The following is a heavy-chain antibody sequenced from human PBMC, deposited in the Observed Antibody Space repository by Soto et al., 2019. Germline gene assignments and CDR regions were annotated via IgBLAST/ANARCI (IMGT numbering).Heavy chain of an antibody. CDR3: ARDIMAP. D-gene: IGHD5-12*01. J-gene: IGHJ5*02. Sequence: QVQLVQSGAEVKKPGASAKVSCKASGYTISTYDINWVRQAAGQGLEWMGWMSPASGDTGYAPSFQGRVAMTRNISINTAYLELSGLTPEDTGLYYCARDIMAPWGQGTLVTVSS. CDR2: MSPASGDT. CDR1: GYTISTYD. V-gene: IGHV1-8*01.